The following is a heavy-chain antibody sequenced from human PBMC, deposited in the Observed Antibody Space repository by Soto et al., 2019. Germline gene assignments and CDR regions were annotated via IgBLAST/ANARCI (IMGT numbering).Heavy chain of an antibody. D-gene: IGHD4-17*01. CDR1: GGTFSSYT. J-gene: IGHJ3*02. V-gene: IGHV1-69*04. Sequence: ASVKVSCKASGGTFSSYTISWVRQAPGQGLEWMGRIIPILGIANYAQKFQGRVTITADKSTSTAYMELSSLRSEDTAVYYCAREEVGEYGDYDSGAFDIWGQGTMVTVSS. CDR3: AREEVGEYGDYDSGAFDI. CDR2: IIPILGIA.